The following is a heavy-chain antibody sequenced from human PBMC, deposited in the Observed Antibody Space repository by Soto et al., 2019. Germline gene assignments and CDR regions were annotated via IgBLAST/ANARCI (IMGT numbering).Heavy chain of an antibody. Sequence: QVRLVQSGTEVKTPGASVKVSCKASGYTFRYYAITWLRLAPGQGLEWMGWASAYNRKTNYAQKFEDRVTMTTDTSTSTAYMELRSLRSDDTAVYYCARAMQWEPLIYWRQGTLLSVSP. D-gene: IGHD1-26*01. V-gene: IGHV1-18*01. CDR2: ASAYNRKT. CDR3: ARAMQWEPLIY. CDR1: GYTFRYYA. J-gene: IGHJ4*02.